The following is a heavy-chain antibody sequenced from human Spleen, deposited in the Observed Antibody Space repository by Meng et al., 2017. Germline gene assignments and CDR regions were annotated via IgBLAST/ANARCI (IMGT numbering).Heavy chain of an antibody. D-gene: IGHD6-25*01. Sequence: ASVKVSCKPSGYNFPDYYIHWMRWAPGQGLEWMGRINPKNGDTHYAQKFQARVTMTGDTSISTAYMELSGLRSDDTAMYYCARDEDISAAGKLFGDYWGQGTLVTVSS. CDR3: ARDEDISAAGKLFGDY. J-gene: IGHJ4*02. CDR2: INPKNGDT. CDR1: GYNFPDYY. V-gene: IGHV1-2*06.